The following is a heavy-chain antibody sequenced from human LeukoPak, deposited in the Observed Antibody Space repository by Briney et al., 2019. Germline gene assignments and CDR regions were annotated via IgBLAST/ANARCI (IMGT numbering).Heavy chain of an antibody. CDR1: GGSINSGGYY. CDR2: INHSGST. CDR3: ARDQGVDYGGNSWLNTPAEFDY. Sequence: PSETLSLTCTVSGGSINSGGYYWSWIRQPPGKGLEWIGYINHSGSTFYNPSLKSRVTISVDRSKNQFSLKLSFVTAADTAVYYCARDQGVDYGGNSWLNTPAEFDYWGQGTLVTVSS. D-gene: IGHD4-23*01. J-gene: IGHJ4*02. V-gene: IGHV4-30-2*01.